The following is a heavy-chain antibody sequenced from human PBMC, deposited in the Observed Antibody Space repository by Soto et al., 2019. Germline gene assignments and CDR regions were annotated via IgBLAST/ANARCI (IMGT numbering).Heavy chain of an antibody. CDR2: ISGSGGST. Sequence: PGGSLRLSCAASGFTFSSYAMSWVRQAPGKGLEWVSAISGSGGSTYYADSVKGRFTISRDNSKNTLYLQMNSLRAEDTAVYYCAKDYLRLLHSNYFDYWGQGTLVTVSS. D-gene: IGHD3-22*01. CDR3: AKDYLRLLHSNYFDY. CDR1: GFTFSSYA. J-gene: IGHJ4*02. V-gene: IGHV3-23*01.